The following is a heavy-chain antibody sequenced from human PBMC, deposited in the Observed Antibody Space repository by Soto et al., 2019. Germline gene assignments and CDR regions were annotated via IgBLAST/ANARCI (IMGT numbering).Heavy chain of an antibody. CDR3: ARQGRPMITFGGVIVIRPYYGMDV. CDR2: IYPGDSDT. J-gene: IGHJ6*02. Sequence: GESLKISCKGSGYSFTSYWIGWVRQMPGKGLEWIGIIYPGDSDTRYSPSFQGQVTISADKSISTAYLQWSSLKASDTAMYYCARQGRPMITFGGVIVIRPYYGMDVWGQGTTVTVSS. CDR1: GYSFTSYW. V-gene: IGHV5-51*01. D-gene: IGHD3-16*02.